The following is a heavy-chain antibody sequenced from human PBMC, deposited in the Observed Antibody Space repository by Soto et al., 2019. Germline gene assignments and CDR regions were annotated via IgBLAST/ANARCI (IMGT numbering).Heavy chain of an antibody. Sequence: EVQLVESGGGLVQPGRSLRLSCAASGFTFDDYAMHWVRQAPGKGLEWVSGISWNSGSIGYADSVKGRFTISRDNAKNSLYLQRNSRRSEDKALNDVAKNRIPGIAEAGDSQNGGKGTWSPSPQ. D-gene: IGHD6-19*01. V-gene: IGHV3-9*01. CDR2: ISWNSGSI. CDR1: GFTFDDYA. CDR3: AKNRIPGIAEAGDSQN. J-gene: IGHJ1*01.